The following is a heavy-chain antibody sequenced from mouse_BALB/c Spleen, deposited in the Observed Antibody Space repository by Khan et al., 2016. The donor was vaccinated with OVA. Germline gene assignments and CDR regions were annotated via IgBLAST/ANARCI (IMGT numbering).Heavy chain of an antibody. V-gene: IGHV3-8*02. CDR3: ARSTYRYSFVY. CDR1: GDSITSGY. CDR2: IIYTGYT. Sequence: VQLKQSGPSLVKPSQTLSLTCSVTGDSITSGYWNWIRKFPGNKLEYMGYIIYTGYTYYNPSLKSRISITRHTSKNQYYLQLNSVTDDDTATYYCARSTYRYSFVYWGQGTLVTVSA. D-gene: IGHD2-14*01. J-gene: IGHJ3*01.